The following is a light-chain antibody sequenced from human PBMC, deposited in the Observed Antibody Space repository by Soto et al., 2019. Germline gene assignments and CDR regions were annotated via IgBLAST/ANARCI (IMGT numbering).Light chain of an antibody. CDR2: GAS. J-gene: IGKJ1*01. V-gene: IGKV3-15*01. Sequence: ETVMTKSPATLYLSLGERVTLSCRASQSGRGNLAWYQQKPGHPPRVLIHGASTRATGIPARLSGIGSGTDFTLTSRSLRPEDFGIYYCQQYNDWPMTFGQGTKVEI. CDR1: QSGRGN. CDR3: QQYNDWPMT.